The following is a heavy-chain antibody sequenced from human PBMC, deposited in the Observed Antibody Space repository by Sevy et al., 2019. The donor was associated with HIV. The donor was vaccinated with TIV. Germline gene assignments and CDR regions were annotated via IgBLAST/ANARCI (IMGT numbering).Heavy chain of an antibody. CDR3: ARTFRELLGLDAFDI. V-gene: IGHV5-51*03. D-gene: IGHD3-10*01. J-gene: IGHJ3*02. CDR1: GYSFPTYW. CDR2: IYPGDSDT. Sequence: TQRESLKISCKGSGYSFPTYWIGWVRQMPGKGLEWMGIIYPGDSDTRYSPSFQGQVTISADKSISTAYLQWSSLKASDTAMYYCARTFRELLGLDAFDIWGQGTMVTVSS.